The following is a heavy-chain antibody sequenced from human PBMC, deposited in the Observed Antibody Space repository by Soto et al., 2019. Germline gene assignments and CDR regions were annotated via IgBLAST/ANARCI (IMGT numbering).Heavy chain of an antibody. CDR1: GGTFSSYA. Sequence: QVQLVQSGAEVKKPGSSVKVSCKASGGTFSSYAISWVRQAPGQGLEWMGGIIPIFGTANYAQKFQGRVTITADESTSTAYMELSSLRSEDTAVYYCAREWLRPSPYYYCYGMDVWGQGTTVTVSS. V-gene: IGHV1-69*01. D-gene: IGHD5-12*01. J-gene: IGHJ6*02. CDR2: IIPIFGTA. CDR3: AREWLRPSPYYYCYGMDV.